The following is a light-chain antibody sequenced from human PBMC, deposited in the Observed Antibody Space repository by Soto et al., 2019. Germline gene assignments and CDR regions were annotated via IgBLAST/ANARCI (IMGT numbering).Light chain of an antibody. Sequence: EIVLTQSPGTLSLSPGDGATLSCRASQSVSSGYLAWYQQKPGQAPRLLIYGASRRATGIPDRFSGSGSGTDFNLSISRLEHEDCAVYWCQHYGNSPTFGQGTKVDIK. CDR2: GAS. V-gene: IGKV3-20*01. CDR1: QSVSSGY. J-gene: IGKJ1*01. CDR3: QHYGNSPT.